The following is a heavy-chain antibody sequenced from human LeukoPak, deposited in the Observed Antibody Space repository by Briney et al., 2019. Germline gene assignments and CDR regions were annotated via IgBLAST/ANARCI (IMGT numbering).Heavy chain of an antibody. CDR1: GFTFSSYA. J-gene: IGHJ4*02. Sequence: PGGSLRLSCAASGFTFSSYAMNWVRQAPGKGLEWVSVISAGGASTDYADPVKGRFTISRDNSKNTLYLQMNSQRAEDTAVYHCAKARQNGSGSYGYSAFDYWGQGTLVTVSS. D-gene: IGHD3-10*01. V-gene: IGHV3-23*01. CDR2: ISAGGAST. CDR3: AKARQNGSGSYGYSAFDY.